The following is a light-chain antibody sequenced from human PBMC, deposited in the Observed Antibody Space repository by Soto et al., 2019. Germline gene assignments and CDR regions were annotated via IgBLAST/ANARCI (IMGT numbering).Light chain of an antibody. CDR3: QQYDNVPT. V-gene: IGKV1-33*01. CDR2: DAS. J-gene: IGKJ4*01. CDR1: QDISNN. Sequence: DIQMTQSPSSLSASVGDKVTITCQASQDISNNLNWYQQKTGKAPKLLIYDASSLEKGVPSRFSGSGSGTDFTFTISSLQPEDIATYYCQQYDNVPTFGGGTKVEIK.